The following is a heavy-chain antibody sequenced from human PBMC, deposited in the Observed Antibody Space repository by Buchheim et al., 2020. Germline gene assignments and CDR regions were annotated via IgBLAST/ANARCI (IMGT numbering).Heavy chain of an antibody. Sequence: EVQLVESGGVVVQPGGSLRLSCAASGFTFDDYTMHWVRQAPGKGLEWVSLISWDGGSTYYADSVKGRFTISRDNSKNSLYLQMNSLRTEDTALYYCAKDLVPGNYYDSSGYQRSYYYYYGMDVWGQGTT. D-gene: IGHD3-22*01. V-gene: IGHV3-43*01. CDR2: ISWDGGST. CDR1: GFTFDDYT. CDR3: AKDLVPGNYYDSSGYQRSYYYYYGMDV. J-gene: IGHJ6*02.